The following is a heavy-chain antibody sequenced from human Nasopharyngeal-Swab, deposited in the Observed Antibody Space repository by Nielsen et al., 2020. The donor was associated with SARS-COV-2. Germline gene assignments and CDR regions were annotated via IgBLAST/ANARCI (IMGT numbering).Heavy chain of an antibody. J-gene: IGHJ6*02. CDR2: IDNRGNT. CDR3: ARGLRVVVPTGMKDKSSGRPRFASYYSGIDV. CDR1: GESFSGHF. Sequence: SETLSLTCAVNGESFSGHFWTWIRKTPGKGLEWIGEIDNRGNTKYNPPLKGRVTLSADTSKSHFSLKLSSVTAADTAVYYCARGLRVVVPTGMKDKSSGRPRFASYYSGIDVWGQGTTVTVSS. V-gene: IGHV4-34*01. D-gene: IGHD3-22*01.